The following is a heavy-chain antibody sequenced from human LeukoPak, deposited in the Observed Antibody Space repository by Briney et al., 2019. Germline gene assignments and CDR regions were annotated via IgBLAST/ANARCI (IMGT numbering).Heavy chain of an antibody. J-gene: IGHJ4*02. CDR2: INPSGGSA. D-gene: IGHD2-15*01. V-gene: IGHV1-46*01. CDR3: ARGYCSSGYCFQFDY. CDR1: GYTFTSYY. Sequence: ASVKVSCKASGYTFTSYYMHWVRQAPGQGLEWMGIINPSGGSATCAQNFQGRVTMTRDTSTSTVYMELSSLRSEDTAVYYCARGYCSSGYCFQFDYWGQGTLVTVSS.